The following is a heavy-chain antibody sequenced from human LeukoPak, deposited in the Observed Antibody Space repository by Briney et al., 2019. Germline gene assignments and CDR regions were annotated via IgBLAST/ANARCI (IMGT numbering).Heavy chain of an antibody. Sequence: ASVKVSCKASGGTFSSYAISWVRQAPGQGLEWMGGIIPIFGTANYAQKFQGRVTITTDESTSTAYMELSSLRPEDTAVYYCARGIGSHSSGSPYYFDYWGQGILVTVSS. D-gene: IGHD3-22*01. J-gene: IGHJ4*02. CDR1: GGTFSSYA. V-gene: IGHV1-69*05. CDR2: IIPIFGTA. CDR3: ARGIGSHSSGSPYYFDY.